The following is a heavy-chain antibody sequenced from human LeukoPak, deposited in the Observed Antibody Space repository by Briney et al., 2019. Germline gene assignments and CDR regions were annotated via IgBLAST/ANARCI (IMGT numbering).Heavy chain of an antibody. V-gene: IGHV5-51*01. CDR1: GYSFTSYW. CDR3: ARLRKLGPLSPDFDY. Sequence: GESLKISCKGSGYSFTSYWIGWVRQMPGKGLEWMGIIYPGDSDTRYSPSFQGQVTIPADKSISTAYLQWSSLKASDTAMYYCARLRKLGPLSPDFDYWGQGTLVTVSS. J-gene: IGHJ4*02. CDR2: IYPGDSDT. D-gene: IGHD3-10*01.